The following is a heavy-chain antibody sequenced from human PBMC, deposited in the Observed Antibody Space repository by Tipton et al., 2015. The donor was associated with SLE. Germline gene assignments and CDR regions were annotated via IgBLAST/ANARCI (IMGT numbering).Heavy chain of an antibody. CDR2: VYYSGSA. V-gene: IGHV4-39*01. J-gene: IGHJ4*02. D-gene: IGHD1-1*01. CDR1: GGSISRGPYH. Sequence: TLSLTCTVSGGSISRGPYHWGWIRQTPGKGLEWIGNVYYSGSAYYSRSLKSRVTISVDTSKMQFSLRLTSVTAADTAIYFCARHDVSVTGTKGFDYWGQGRLVTVSS. CDR3: ARHDVSVTGTKGFDY.